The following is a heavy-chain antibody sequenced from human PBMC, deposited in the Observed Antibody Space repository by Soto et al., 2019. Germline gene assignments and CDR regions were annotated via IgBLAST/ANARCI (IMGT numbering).Heavy chain of an antibody. J-gene: IGHJ4*02. CDR1: GFTFDDYA. CDR2: ISWNSGSI. Sequence: SLLLACSASGFTFDDYAMHWVRQAAGKGLEWVSGISWNSGSIGYADSVKGRFTISRDNAKNSLYLQMNSLRAEDTALYYCAKDTAPDYYDSSGCDYWGQGTPVAVYS. D-gene: IGHD3-22*01. V-gene: IGHV3-9*01. CDR3: AKDTAPDYYDSSGCDY.